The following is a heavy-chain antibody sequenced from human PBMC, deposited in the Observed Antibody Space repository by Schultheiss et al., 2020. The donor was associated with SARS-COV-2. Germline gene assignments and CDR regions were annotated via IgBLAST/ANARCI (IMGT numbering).Heavy chain of an antibody. J-gene: IGHJ3*02. D-gene: IGHD3-10*01. CDR2: IYSGGST. CDR3: ARDLSITMVRGDI. CDR1: GFTFSSYA. V-gene: IGHV3-NL1*01. Sequence: GGSLRLSCAASGFTFSSYAMHWVRQAPGKGLEWVSVIYSGGSTYYADSVKGRFTISRDNSKNTLYLQMNSLRAEDTAVYYCARDLSITMVRGDIWGQGTMVTVSS.